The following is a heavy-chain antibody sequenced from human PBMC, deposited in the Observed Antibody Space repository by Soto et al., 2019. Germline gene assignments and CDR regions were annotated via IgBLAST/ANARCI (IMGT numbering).Heavy chain of an antibody. D-gene: IGHD3-22*01. V-gene: IGHV1-3*01. J-gene: IGHJ3*02. CDR3: ARTTDTYYYDSSGSRNRAFDI. Sequence: SAEVSCKASGYTYNSYAMHWLRQDTGQRLEWMGWINAGNGNTKYSQKFQGWVTMTRDTSISTAYMELSRLRSDDTAVYYCARTTDTYYYDSSGSRNRAFDIWAQGTMVTVSS. CDR1: GYTYNSYA. CDR2: INAGNGNT.